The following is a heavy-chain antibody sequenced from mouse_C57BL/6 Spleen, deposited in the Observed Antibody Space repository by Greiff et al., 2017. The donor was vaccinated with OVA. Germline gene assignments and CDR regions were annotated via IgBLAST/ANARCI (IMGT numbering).Heavy chain of an antibody. CDR2: ISNLAYSI. CDR3: ARHDYGDAMDY. Sequence: DVQLVESGGGLVQPGGSLKLSCAASGFTFSDYGMAWVRQAPRKGPEWVAFISNLAYSIYYADTVTGRFTISRENAKNTLYLEMSSLRSEDTAMYYCARHDYGDAMDYWGQGTSVTVSS. CDR1: GFTFSDYG. D-gene: IGHD1-1*02. J-gene: IGHJ4*01. V-gene: IGHV5-15*01.